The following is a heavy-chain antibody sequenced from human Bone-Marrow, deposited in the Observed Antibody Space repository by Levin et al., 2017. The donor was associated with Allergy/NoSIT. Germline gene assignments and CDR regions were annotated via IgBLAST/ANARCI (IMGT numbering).Heavy chain of an antibody. CDR3: AREHSSGWYYLDY. V-gene: IGHV4-4*07. Sequence: SETLSLTCTVSGGSIRSYYWSWIRQPAGKGLEWIGRIYSNGDTTYNPSLDSRVSMSLDLSKSQFSLKLTSVTAADAAVYYCAREHSSGWYYLDYWGRGTLVTVSS. J-gene: IGHJ4*02. CDR1: GGSIRSYY. D-gene: IGHD6-19*01. CDR2: IYSNGDT.